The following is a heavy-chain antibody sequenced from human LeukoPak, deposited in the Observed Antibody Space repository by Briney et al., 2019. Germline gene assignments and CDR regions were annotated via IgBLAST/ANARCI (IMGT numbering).Heavy chain of an antibody. Sequence: GESLKISCKGSGYSFTSYWIGWVRQMPGKGLEWMGIIYPDDSDTRYSPSFQGQVTISADKPISTAYLQWSSLKASDTAMYYCAIFYYGSGSYYNDYFDYWGQGTLVTVSS. J-gene: IGHJ4*02. D-gene: IGHD3-10*01. CDR1: GYSFTSYW. CDR2: IYPDDSDT. V-gene: IGHV5-51*01. CDR3: AIFYYGSGSYYNDYFDY.